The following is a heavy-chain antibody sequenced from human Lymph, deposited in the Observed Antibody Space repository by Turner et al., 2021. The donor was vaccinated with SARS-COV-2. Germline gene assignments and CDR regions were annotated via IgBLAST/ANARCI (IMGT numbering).Heavy chain of an antibody. CDR1: GGSISSSSHY. V-gene: IGHV4-39*01. CDR2: IYYSGSN. D-gene: IGHD3-10*01. Sequence: QLQRQESGPGLVKPSETLSLTCTVSGGSISSSSHYWGWIRQPPGRGLEWIGHIYYSGSNYYNPSLKSLVTISVDTSKNQFSLKLSSVTAADTAVYYCARLVRRAEYYFDYWGQGTLVTVSS. J-gene: IGHJ4*02. CDR3: ARLVRRAEYYFDY.